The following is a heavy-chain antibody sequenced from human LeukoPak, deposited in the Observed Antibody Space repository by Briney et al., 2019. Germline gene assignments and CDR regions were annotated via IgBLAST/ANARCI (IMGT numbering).Heavy chain of an antibody. J-gene: IGHJ4*02. D-gene: IGHD3-10*01. Sequence: SQTLSLTCTVSGGSTSGSSYYWGWIRQPPGKGLEWIGGIHYRGFTYYNPSLTSRVTISVDTSKNQFSLKLNSVTAADTAVQYCARPLYTSGSYVNWGQGTLVTVSS. V-gene: IGHV4-39*01. CDR1: GGSTSGSSYY. CDR2: IHYRGFT. CDR3: ARPLYTSGSYVN.